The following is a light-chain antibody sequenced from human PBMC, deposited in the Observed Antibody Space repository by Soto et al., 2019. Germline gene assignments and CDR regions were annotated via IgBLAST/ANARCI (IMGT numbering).Light chain of an antibody. CDR3: AAWDDSLNGYV. V-gene: IGLV1-44*01. CDR1: SSNIGSTT. CDR2: SNN. J-gene: IGLJ1*01. Sequence: QSVLTQGPSASGTPGQSVTISCSGSSSNIGSTTVNWYQQLPGTTPKLLIYSNNQRPSGVPDRFSGSKSDTSASLAISGLQSEDEADYYCAAWDDSLNGYVFGTGTKLTVL.